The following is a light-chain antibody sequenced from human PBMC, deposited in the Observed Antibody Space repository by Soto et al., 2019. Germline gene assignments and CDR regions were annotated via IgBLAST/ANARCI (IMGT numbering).Light chain of an antibody. J-gene: IGKJ1*01. CDR2: KAS. CDR3: QQYDSYSEA. CDR1: QSISSW. Sequence: DIQMTQSPSTLSASLGHRVTITCRASQSISSWLAWYQQKPGKAPKLLIYKASSLESGVPSRFSGSGSGTEFTLTISSLQPDDFATYYCQQYDSYSEAFGQGTKVDI. V-gene: IGKV1-5*03.